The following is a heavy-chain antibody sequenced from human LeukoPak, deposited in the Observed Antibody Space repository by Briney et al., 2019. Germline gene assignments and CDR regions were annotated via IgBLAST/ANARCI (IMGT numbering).Heavy chain of an antibody. V-gene: IGHV4-34*01. CDR2: INHSGST. D-gene: IGHD3-22*01. CDR1: GGSFSGYY. CDR3: ARVLPGYYDSSGPGADY. Sequence: SETLSLTCAVYGGSFSGYYWSWIRQPPGKGLEWIGEINHSGSTYYNPSLKSRVTISVDTSKNHFSLNLSSVTAADTAVYYCARVLPGYYDSSGPGADYWGQGTLVTVSS. J-gene: IGHJ4*02.